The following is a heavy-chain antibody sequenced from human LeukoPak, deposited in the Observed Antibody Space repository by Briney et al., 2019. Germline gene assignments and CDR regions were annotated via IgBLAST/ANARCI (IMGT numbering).Heavy chain of an antibody. CDR3: ASVYPVGY. CDR2: ISSSGTII. CDR1: GFTFSNYE. V-gene: IGHV3-48*03. J-gene: IGHJ4*02. Sequence: PGGSLRLSCAVSGFTFSNYEMNWVRQAPGKGLEWVSYISSSGTIIYYADPVKGRFTISRDHAKNSLYLQMNRLRAEDTAVYYCASVYPVGYWGQGTLVTVSS.